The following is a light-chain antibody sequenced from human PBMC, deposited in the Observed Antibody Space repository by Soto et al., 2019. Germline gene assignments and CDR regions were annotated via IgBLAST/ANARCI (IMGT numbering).Light chain of an antibody. J-gene: IGKJ4*01. CDR1: QTINSN. CDR2: GAT. V-gene: IGKV3-15*01. CDR3: QQFDSVPLT. Sequence: EVVMTQSPATLSVSPGERATLSCRASQTINSNLAWYQQKPGQAPRLLIHGATTRAIGIPGRFSGSGSGTEFTLTISSLQAEDFAAYYCQQFDSVPLTFGGGTHVEI.